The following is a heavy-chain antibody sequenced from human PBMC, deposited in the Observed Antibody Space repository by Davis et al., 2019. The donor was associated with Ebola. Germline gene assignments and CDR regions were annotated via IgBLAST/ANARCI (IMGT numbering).Heavy chain of an antibody. V-gene: IGHV1-2*02. CDR2: INPNSGGT. CDR1: GYTFAGHF. J-gene: IGHJ5*02. CDR3: ARKAGLAVAGNNWFDP. Sequence: ASVKVSCKASGYTFAGHFIHWVRQAPGQGLEWMGWINPNSGGTNYAQKFQGRVTMTRDTSISTAYMELSRLRSDDTAVYYCARKAGLAVAGNNWFDPWGQGTLVTVSS. D-gene: IGHD6-19*01.